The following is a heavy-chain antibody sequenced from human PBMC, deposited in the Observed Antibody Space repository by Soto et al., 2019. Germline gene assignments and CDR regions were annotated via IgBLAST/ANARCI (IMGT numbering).Heavy chain of an antibody. D-gene: IGHD2-15*01. CDR1: GGSISSGDYS. V-gene: IGHV4-30-2*01. CDR2: IYLIGST. Sequence: SETLSLTCAVSGGSISSGDYSWSWIRQPPGKGLEWIGYIYLIGSTYYSPSLKSRVTISIDTSKNQFSLKLSSVTAADTAVYYCARRWGRSFDYWGQGTLVTVS. J-gene: IGHJ4*02. CDR3: ARRWGRSFDY.